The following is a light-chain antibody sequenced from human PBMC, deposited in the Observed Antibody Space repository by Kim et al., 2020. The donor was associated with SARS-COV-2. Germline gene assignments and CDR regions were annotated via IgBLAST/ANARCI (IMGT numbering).Light chain of an antibody. CDR3: AAWDDSLSGVV. CDR1: SSSIGSSS. CDR2: RNN. Sequence: QKITSSCSGSSSSIGSSSICWYQQLPGTAPKPLMYRNNPRRSGVPDRISGSKSGTSASLAISGLRSEDEADYYCAAWDDSLSGVVFGGGTKVTVL. V-gene: IGLV1-47*01. J-gene: IGLJ3*02.